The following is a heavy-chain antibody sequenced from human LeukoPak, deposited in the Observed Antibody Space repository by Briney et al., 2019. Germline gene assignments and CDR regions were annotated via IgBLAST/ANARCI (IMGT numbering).Heavy chain of an antibody. CDR1: GFTFSSYA. CDR2: ISSSGGST. J-gene: IGHJ4*02. CDR3: AKPGYYYDRSWDY. Sequence: GGSLRLSCAASGFTFSSYAMSWVRQAPGKGLEWVSAISSSGGSTYYADSVKGRFTISRDNSKNTLYLQMNSLRAEDTAVYYCAKPGYYYDRSWDYWGQGTLVTVSS. D-gene: IGHD3-22*01. V-gene: IGHV3-23*01.